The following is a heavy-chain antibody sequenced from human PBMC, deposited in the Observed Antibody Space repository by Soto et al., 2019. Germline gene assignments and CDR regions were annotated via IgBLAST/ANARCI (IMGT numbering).Heavy chain of an antibody. D-gene: IGHD6-19*01. CDR2: IYPGDSDT. V-gene: IGHV5-51*01. Sequence: PGESLKISCKGSGYSFTSYWIGWVRQMPGKGLEWMGIIYPGDSDTRYSPSFQGQVTISADKSISTAYLQWSSLKASDTAMYYCARQPHRHSSGWYTGGEYYYYGMDVWGQGTTVTVSS. CDR3: ARQPHRHSSGWYTGGEYYYYGMDV. CDR1: GYSFTSYW. J-gene: IGHJ6*02.